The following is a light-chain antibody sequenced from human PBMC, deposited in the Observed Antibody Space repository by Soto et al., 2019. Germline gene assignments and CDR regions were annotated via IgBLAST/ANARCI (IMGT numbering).Light chain of an antibody. V-gene: IGKV3-20*01. Sequence: EIVLTQSPGTLSLSPGERDTISCRASQSVNSNYLAWYQQKPGQAPRLLIFGASSRATGIPERFSGSGSGTDFPLTISRLGPEDFAVYYCQQYGGSPPITFGPGTKVDI. CDR3: QQYGGSPPIT. CDR1: QSVNSNY. J-gene: IGKJ3*01. CDR2: GAS.